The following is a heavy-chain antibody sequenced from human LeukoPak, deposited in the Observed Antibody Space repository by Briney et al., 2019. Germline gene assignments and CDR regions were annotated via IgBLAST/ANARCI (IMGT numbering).Heavy chain of an antibody. Sequence: GGSLRLSCAASGFTFSGYWMHWVRQVPGKGLVWVSRINPDGKATIYADSVKGRFTISRDNAKNTLYLQMNSPRAEDTALYYCTRPDHGGDCWGQGTLVTVSS. CDR2: INPDGKAT. J-gene: IGHJ4*02. V-gene: IGHV3-74*01. CDR1: GFTFSGYW. CDR3: TRPDHGGDC. D-gene: IGHD4-23*01.